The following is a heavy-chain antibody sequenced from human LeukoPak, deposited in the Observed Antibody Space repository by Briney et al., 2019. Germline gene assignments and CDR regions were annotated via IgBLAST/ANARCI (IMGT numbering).Heavy chain of an antibody. D-gene: IGHD3-9*01. CDR1: GFTFSSYW. V-gene: IGHV3-7*01. CDR2: IKQDGSEK. J-gene: IGHJ4*02. Sequence: GGSLRLSCAASGFTFSSYWMSWVCQAPGKGLEWVANIKQDGSEKYYVDSVKGRFAISRDNAKNSLYLQMNSLRAEDTAVYYCARTYYDILTGYNPYFDYWGQGTLVTVSS. CDR3: ARTYYDILTGYNPYFDY.